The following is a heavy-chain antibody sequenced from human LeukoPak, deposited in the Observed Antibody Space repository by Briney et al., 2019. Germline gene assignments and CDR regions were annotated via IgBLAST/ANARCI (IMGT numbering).Heavy chain of an antibody. CDR1: GFTFSSYS. CDR3: AKGEVAIFDY. Sequence: PGGSLRLSCAASGFTFSSYSMNWVRQAPGKGLEWVSYISSSTNTIYYADSVKGRFTISRDNSKNTLYLQMNSLRAEDTAVYYCAKGEVAIFDYWGQGTLVTVSS. CDR2: ISSSTNTI. J-gene: IGHJ4*02. V-gene: IGHV3-48*01. D-gene: IGHD5-24*01.